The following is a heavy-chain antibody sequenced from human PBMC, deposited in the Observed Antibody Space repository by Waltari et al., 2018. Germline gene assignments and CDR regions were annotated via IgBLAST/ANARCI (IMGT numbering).Heavy chain of an antibody. V-gene: IGHV1-69*01. Sequence: QVQLVQSGAEVKKPGSSVKVSCKASGGTFSSYAISWVRQAPGQGLEWMGGIIPIFGTANYEQKFQGRVTITADESTSTAYMELSSLRSEDTAVYYCARDRGYYDSSGYGGMDVWGQGTTVTVSS. D-gene: IGHD3-22*01. CDR2: IIPIFGTA. CDR1: GGTFSSYA. CDR3: ARDRGYYDSSGYGGMDV. J-gene: IGHJ6*02.